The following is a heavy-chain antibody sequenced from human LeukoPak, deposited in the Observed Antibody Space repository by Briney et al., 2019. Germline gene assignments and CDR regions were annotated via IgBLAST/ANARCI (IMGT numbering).Heavy chain of an antibody. J-gene: IGHJ3*02. D-gene: IGHD5-12*01. V-gene: IGHV3-7*01. CDR2: MKEDGSEE. CDR3: ARINSGLKWGDALDI. CDR1: GFTFSSFW. Sequence: PGGSLRLSCAASGFTFSSFWMSWIRQAPGKGLEWVAHMKEDGSEEYYLDSVKGRFTISRDNAKKTLYLQMSSLRAEDTAVYYCARINSGLKWGDALDIWGQGTKVTVSS.